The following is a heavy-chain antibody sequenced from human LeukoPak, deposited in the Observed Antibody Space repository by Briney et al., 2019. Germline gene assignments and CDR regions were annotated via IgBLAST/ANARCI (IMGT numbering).Heavy chain of an antibody. D-gene: IGHD3-22*01. CDR3: ARVGAYYDSSGYPMRDAFDI. J-gene: IGHJ3*02. V-gene: IGHV4-61*02. CDR1: GGSISSSSYY. Sequence: SETLSLTCTVSGGSISSSSYYWSWIRQPAGKGLEWIGRIYTSGSTNYNPSLKSRVTISVDTSKNQFSLKLSSVTAADTAVYYCARVGAYYDSSGYPMRDAFDIWGQGTMVTVSS. CDR2: IYTSGST.